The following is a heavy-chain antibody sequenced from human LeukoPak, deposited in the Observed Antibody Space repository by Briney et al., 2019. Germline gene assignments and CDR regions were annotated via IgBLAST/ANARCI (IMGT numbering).Heavy chain of an antibody. CDR3: TRRSVAGTFEY. CDR1: GYTFTSYD. J-gene: IGHJ4*02. D-gene: IGHD6-19*01. Sequence: ASVKVSCKASGYTFTSYDINWVRQATGQRPEWMGWMNPSGGQTNYAQGLQGRVTMTRNTSTSTAYMDLSSLRSEDTAVYYCTRRSVAGTFEYWGQGTLVTVSS. V-gene: IGHV1-8*01. CDR2: MNPSGGQT.